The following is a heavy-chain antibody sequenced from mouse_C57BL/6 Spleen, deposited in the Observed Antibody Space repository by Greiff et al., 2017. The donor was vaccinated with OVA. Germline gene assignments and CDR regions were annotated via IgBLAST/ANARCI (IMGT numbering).Heavy chain of an antibody. CDR1: GFTFSSYG. Sequence: EVKVVESGGDLVKPGGSLKLSCAASGFTFSSYGMSWVRQTPDKRLEWVATISSGGSYTYYPDSVKGRFTISRDNAKNTLYLQMSSLKSEDTAMYYCASLKDYFDYWGQGTTLTVSS. CDR2: ISSGGSYT. J-gene: IGHJ2*01. D-gene: IGHD1-3*01. CDR3: ASLKDYFDY. V-gene: IGHV5-6*01.